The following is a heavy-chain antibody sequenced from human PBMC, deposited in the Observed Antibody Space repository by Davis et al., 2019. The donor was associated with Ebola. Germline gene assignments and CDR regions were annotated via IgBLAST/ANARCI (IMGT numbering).Heavy chain of an antibody. Sequence: PSETLSLTCTVSGGSMRSYYWNWNRQPAGKGLEWIGRIYGCGSTNYNPSLKSRVTMSVDTSKNQLSLKLRSVTAADTAVYYCAVSSSWDYAMDVWGQGTTVTVSS. V-gene: IGHV4-4*07. CDR3: AVSSSWDYAMDV. J-gene: IGHJ6*02. CDR2: IYGCGST. D-gene: IGHD6-13*01. CDR1: GGSMRSYY.